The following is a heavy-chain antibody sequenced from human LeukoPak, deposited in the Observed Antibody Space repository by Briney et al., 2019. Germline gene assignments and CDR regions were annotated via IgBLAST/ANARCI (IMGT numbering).Heavy chain of an antibody. Sequence: PGGSLRLSCAASGFTFSSYWMSWVRQAPGKGLEWVANIKQDGSEKYYVDSVKGRFTISRDNAKNSPFLQMNSLRVEDTAIYYCARDMFRLWGDFDSWGQGTPVTVSS. V-gene: IGHV3-7*01. CDR2: IKQDGSEK. CDR1: GFTFSSYW. J-gene: IGHJ4*02. D-gene: IGHD3-10*01. CDR3: ARDMFRLWGDFDS.